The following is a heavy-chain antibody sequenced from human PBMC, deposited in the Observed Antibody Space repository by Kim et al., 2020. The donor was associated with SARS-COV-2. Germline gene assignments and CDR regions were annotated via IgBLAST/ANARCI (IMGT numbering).Heavy chain of an antibody. D-gene: IGHD1-7*01. V-gene: IGHV1-69*01. J-gene: IGHJ3*02. CDR3: ARVFSGITGTNLGAFDI. Sequence: FQGRVTITADESTGTAYMELSSLRSEDTAVYYCARVFSGITGTNLGAFDIWGQGTMVTVSS.